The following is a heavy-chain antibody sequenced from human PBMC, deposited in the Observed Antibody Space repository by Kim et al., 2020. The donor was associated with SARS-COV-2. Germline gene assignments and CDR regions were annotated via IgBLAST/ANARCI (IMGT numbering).Heavy chain of an antibody. J-gene: IGHJ6*02. V-gene: IGHV4-59*01. Sequence: SETLSLTCTVSGGSISSYYWSWIRQPPGKGLEWIGYIYYSGSTNYNPSLKSRVTISVDTSKNQFSLKLSSVTAADTAVYYCARARTDSSGPSFSYYYGMDVWGQGTTVTVSS. CDR1: GGSISSYY. CDR3: ARARTDSSGPSFSYYYGMDV. D-gene: IGHD6-19*01. CDR2: IYYSGST.